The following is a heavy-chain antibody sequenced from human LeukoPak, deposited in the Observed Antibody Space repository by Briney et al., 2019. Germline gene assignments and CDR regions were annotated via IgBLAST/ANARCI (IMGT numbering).Heavy chain of an antibody. CDR3: ARGTDFDY. CDR2: ISDSGGRT. V-gene: IGHV3-23*01. CDR1: GFTFSSYA. J-gene: IGHJ4*02. Sequence: GGSLRLSCAASGFTFSSYAMSWVRQAPGKGLEWVSGISDSGGRTYYADSVKGRFTISRDNSKNTLYLHMNSLRAEDTAVYYCARGTDFDYWGQGTLVTVSS. D-gene: IGHD1-14*01.